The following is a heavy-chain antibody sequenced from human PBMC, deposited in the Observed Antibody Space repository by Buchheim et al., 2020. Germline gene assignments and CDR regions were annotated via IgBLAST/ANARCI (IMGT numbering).Heavy chain of an antibody. Sequence: EVQLVESGGGFVQPGGSLRLSCAASGFTFSSYWMHWVRQAPGKGLVWVSRINSDGSRISYADSVKGRFTISSDNAKNTLYLQMNSLRAEDTAVYYCARGPRGYLEYFDYWGQGTL. D-gene: IGHD3-22*01. J-gene: IGHJ4*02. CDR2: INSDGSRI. CDR1: GFTFSSYW. CDR3: ARGPRGYLEYFDY. V-gene: IGHV3-74*01.